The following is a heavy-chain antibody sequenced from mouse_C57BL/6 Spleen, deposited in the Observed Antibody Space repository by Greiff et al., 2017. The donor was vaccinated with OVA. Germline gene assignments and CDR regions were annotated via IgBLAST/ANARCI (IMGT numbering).Heavy chain of an antibody. V-gene: IGHV1-15*01. Sequence: QVQLQQSGAELVRPGASVTLSCKASGYTFTDYEMHWVKQTPVHGLEWIGAIDPETGGTAYTQKFKGKAILTADKSSSTAYMELRSLTSEDSAVYYCTRGYYGLYAMDYWGQGTSVTVSS. D-gene: IGHD1-2*01. CDR3: TRGYYGLYAMDY. CDR2: IDPETGGT. J-gene: IGHJ4*01. CDR1: GYTFTDYE.